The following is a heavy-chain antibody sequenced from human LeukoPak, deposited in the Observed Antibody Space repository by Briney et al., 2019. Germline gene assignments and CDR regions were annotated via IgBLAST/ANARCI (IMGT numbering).Heavy chain of an antibody. D-gene: IGHD3-3*01. CDR1: GFTFSSCA. CDR2: ISYDGSNK. J-gene: IGHJ4*02. Sequence: GGSLRLSCAASGFTFSSCAMHWVRQAPGKGLEWVAVISYDGSNKYYADSVKGRFTISRDNSKNTLYLQMNSLRAEDTAVYYCAGDEWLLYYFDYWGQGTLVTVSS. CDR3: AGDEWLLYYFDY. V-gene: IGHV3-30*01.